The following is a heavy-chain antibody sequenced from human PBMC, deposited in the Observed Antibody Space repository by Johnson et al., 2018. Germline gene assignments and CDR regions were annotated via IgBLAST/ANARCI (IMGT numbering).Heavy chain of an antibody. CDR1: GFTFSSYW. Sequence: VQLVESGGGVVQQGGSLRLSCVASGFTFSSYWMSWVRQAPGKGLEWVANIKPDGSVRYFLDSVKGRFTITADNARNSLYLEMNSLRAEDTALYYCAREVWDRALDVWGQGTTVTVSS. V-gene: IGHV3-7*01. D-gene: IGHD1-26*01. CDR3: AREVWDRALDV. CDR2: IKPDGSVR. J-gene: IGHJ3*01.